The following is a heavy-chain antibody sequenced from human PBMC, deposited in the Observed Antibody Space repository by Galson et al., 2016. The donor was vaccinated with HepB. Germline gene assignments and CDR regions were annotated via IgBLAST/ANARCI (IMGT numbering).Heavy chain of an antibody. D-gene: IGHD3-22*01. Sequence: PALVKPTQTLTLTCPFSGFSLSTTGVRVSWIRQSPGKALEWLARIDWDDDKFYSASLTTMLTISKDTSKNQVVLTMTNMDPVDTATYYCHYYDTSGYQGVVDYWGQGTLVTVSS. CDR2: IDWDDDK. CDR1: GFSLSTTGVR. J-gene: IGHJ4*02. CDR3: HYYDTSGYQGVVDY. V-gene: IGHV2-70*04.